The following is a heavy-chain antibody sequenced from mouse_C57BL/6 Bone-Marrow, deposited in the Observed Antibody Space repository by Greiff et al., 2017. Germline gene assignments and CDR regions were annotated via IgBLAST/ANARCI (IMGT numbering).Heavy chain of an antibody. J-gene: IGHJ4*01. V-gene: IGHV1-50*01. CDR3: ARGTTAMDY. CDR1: GYTFTSYW. D-gene: IGHD1-2*01. CDR2: IDPSDSYT. Sequence: QVQLQQPGAELVKPGASVKLSCKASGYTFTSYWMQWVKQRPGQGLAWIGEIDPSDSYTNYNQKFKGKATLTVDTSSSTAYMQLSSLTSEDAAVYYCARGTTAMDYWGQGTSVTVSS.